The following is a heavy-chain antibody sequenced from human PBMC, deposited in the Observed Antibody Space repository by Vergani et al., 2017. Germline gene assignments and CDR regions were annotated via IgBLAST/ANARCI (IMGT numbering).Heavy chain of an antibody. CDR2: ISWNSGSI. CDR3: ARGGDFGRFDP. V-gene: IGHV3-9*01. CDR1: GFTFDDYA. D-gene: IGHD3-3*01. Sequence: EVQLVESGGGLVQPGRFLRPSCAASGFTFDDYAMHWVRQATGKGLEWVSGISWNSGSIGYADSVKGRFTISRDNAKNSLYLQMNSLIAEDTALYYCARGGDFGRFDPWGQGTLVTVSS. J-gene: IGHJ5*02.